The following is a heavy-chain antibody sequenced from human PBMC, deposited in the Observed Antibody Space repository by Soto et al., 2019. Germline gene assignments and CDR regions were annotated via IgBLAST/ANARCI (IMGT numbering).Heavy chain of an antibody. CDR2: MSPKTANT. CDR1: GYTFTSYD. D-gene: IGHD3-10*01. CDR3: TGGPPTGGFVP. Sequence: ASVKVSCKASGYTFTSYDINWVRQTAGQGLEWMGWMSPKTANTGYAQKFQGRVTMTRSTSISTAYMELSSLTSEDTAVYYCTGGPPTGGFVPWGQGPPVTVP. V-gene: IGHV1-8*01. J-gene: IGHJ5*02.